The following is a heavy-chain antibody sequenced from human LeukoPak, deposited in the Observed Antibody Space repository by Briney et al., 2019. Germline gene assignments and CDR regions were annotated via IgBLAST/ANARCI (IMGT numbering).Heavy chain of an antibody. CDR1: GGSFSGYY. Sequence: ETLSLTCAVYGGSFSGYYWSWVRQAPGKGLEWVSGISGSGGSTYYADSMKGRFTISRDNSKNTLYLQINSLRAEDTAVYYCAKMPVSYSSGWSNFDYWGQGTLVTVSS. V-gene: IGHV3-23*01. CDR3: AKMPVSYSSGWSNFDY. D-gene: IGHD6-19*01. J-gene: IGHJ4*02. CDR2: ISGSGGST.